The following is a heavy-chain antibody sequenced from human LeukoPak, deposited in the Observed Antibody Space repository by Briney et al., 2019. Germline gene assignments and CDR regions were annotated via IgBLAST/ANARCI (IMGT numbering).Heavy chain of an antibody. Sequence: GSLRLSCAASGFTFSTYWMHWVRQAPGKGPVWVSRINSDGSSTTYADSVKGRFTISRDNVKRTLYLQMNSLRAEDTAVYYCARSYGMDVWGQGTTVTVSS. CDR3: ARSYGMDV. J-gene: IGHJ6*02. CDR1: GFTFSTYW. CDR2: INSDGSST. V-gene: IGHV3-74*01.